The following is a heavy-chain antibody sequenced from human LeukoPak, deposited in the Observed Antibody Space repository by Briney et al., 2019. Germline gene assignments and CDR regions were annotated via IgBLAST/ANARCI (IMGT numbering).Heavy chain of an antibody. Sequence: ASVKVSCKASGYTFASYDINWVRQAPGQGLEWMGWMKLNSGNTGYAQKFQGRVTMTRNTSISTAYMELSSLRSEDTAVYYCARPQLYDYVWGSYRSSFAFDIWGQGTMVTVSS. V-gene: IGHV1-8*01. CDR2: MKLNSGNT. CDR1: GYTFASYD. CDR3: ARPQLYDYVWGSYRSSFAFDI. J-gene: IGHJ3*02. D-gene: IGHD3-16*02.